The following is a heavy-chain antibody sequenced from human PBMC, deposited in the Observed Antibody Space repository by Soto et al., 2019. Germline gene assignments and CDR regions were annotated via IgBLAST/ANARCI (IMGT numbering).Heavy chain of an antibody. V-gene: IGHV3-30-3*01. D-gene: IGHD3-3*01. J-gene: IGHJ4*02. Sequence: GGSLRLSCAASGFTFSRYAMHWVRQAPGKGLEWVAVISYDGSNKYYADSVKGRFTISRDNSKNTLYLQMNSLRAEDTAVYYCARDLTIFGVVIAYYFDYWGQGTLVTVSS. CDR1: GFTFSRYA. CDR2: ISYDGSNK. CDR3: ARDLTIFGVVIAYYFDY.